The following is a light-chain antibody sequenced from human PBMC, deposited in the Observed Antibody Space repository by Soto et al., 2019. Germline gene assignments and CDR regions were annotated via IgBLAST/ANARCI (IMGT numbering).Light chain of an antibody. J-gene: IGKJ2*03. V-gene: IGKV3-15*01. Sequence: EIVMTQSPAPLSVSPGERATLSCRASQSVSSNLAWYQQKPGQAPRLLIYGASTRASGIPGRFSGSGSGTEFHLTISSLQSEDLAVYYCQQYDNWPPMYSFGQGTRLEIK. CDR3: QQYDNWPPMYS. CDR1: QSVSSN. CDR2: GAS.